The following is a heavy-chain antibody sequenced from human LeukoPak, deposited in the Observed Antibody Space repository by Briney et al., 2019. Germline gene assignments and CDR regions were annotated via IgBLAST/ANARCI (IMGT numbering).Heavy chain of an antibody. D-gene: IGHD3-3*01. CDR2: MYLSGTT. Sequence: SETLSLTCTVSGDSINSLDLWSWVRQPPGKGLEWIGEMYLSGTTHSNPSVKSRVTISIDKSKNQFSLKLSSVTAADTAVYYCARGRIYYDFWSGYCIFDYWGQGTLVTVSS. CDR1: GDSINSLDL. V-gene: IGHV4-4*02. J-gene: IGHJ4*02. CDR3: ARGRIYYDFWSGYCIFDY.